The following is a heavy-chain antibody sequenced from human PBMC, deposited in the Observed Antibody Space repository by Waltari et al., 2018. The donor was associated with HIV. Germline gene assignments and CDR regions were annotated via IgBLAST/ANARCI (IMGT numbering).Heavy chain of an antibody. J-gene: IGHJ5*02. CDR1: GGSVSGSSYY. CDR2: VTFNGTT. CDR3: ASDYYDSSGYYPWWFDP. Sequence: QLQLQEAGPRLVKPSETLSLTCTVSGGSVSGSSYYWGWIRQPPGKGLEWIGAVTFNGTTYYNPSLKSRLTISVDWSKNQFSLSLSSVSAADTALYYCASDYYDSSGYYPWWFDPWGQGTLVTV. V-gene: IGHV4-39*01. D-gene: IGHD3-22*01.